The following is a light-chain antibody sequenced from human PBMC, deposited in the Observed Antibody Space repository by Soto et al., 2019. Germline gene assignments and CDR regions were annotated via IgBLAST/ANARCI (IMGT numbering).Light chain of an antibody. CDR1: QSLLHSNGYNY. J-gene: IGKJ4*01. V-gene: IGKV2-28*01. CDR3: MQALQTPLT. CDR2: LGS. Sequence: DLVMTQSPLSLPVTPAAPASISCRSSQSLLHSNGYNYLDWYLQKPGQSPQLLIYLGSNRAAGVHGRFSGSGSGTDFTLKISRVEAEDVGVYYCMQALQTPLTFVGGTKVEIK.